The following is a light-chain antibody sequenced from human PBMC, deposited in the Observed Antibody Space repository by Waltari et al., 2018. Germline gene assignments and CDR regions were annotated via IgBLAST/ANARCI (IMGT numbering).Light chain of an antibody. Sequence: DIVMTQSPDSLAVSLGERATINCKSSQSVFHTNNKHYLAWYQQKPGQPPKLLIYWASTRESGVPDRFSGSGSGTDFTLAISSLQAEDVAVYYCQQYYSTPNTFGQGTKVDIK. J-gene: IGKJ2*01. CDR1: QSVFHTNNKHY. CDR3: QQYYSTPNT. CDR2: WAS. V-gene: IGKV4-1*01.